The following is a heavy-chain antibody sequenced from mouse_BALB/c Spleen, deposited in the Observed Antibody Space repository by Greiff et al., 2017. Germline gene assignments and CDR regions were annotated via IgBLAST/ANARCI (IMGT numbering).Heavy chain of an antibody. CDR3: AKIHYYGGAMDY. CDR2: ISSGSSTI. D-gene: IGHD1-2*01. J-gene: IGHJ4*01. Sequence: EVMLVESGGGLVQPGGSRKLSCAASGFTFSSFGMHWVRQAPEKGLEWVAYISSGSSTIYYADTVKGRFTISRDNPKNTLFLQMTSLRSEDTAMYYCAKIHYYGGAMDYWGQGTSVTVSS. CDR1: GFTFSSFG. V-gene: IGHV5-17*02.